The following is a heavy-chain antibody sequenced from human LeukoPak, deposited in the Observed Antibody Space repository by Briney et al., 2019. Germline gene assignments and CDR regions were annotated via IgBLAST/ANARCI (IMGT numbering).Heavy chain of an antibody. D-gene: IGHD3-22*01. J-gene: IGHJ4*02. CDR1: GGNFSSSS. CDR2: ITPTLDIA. Sequence: SVKVSCKASGGNFSSSSISWVRQAPGQGLEWMGRITPTLDIAHYSQKFQGRVTITADKSTSTAYMELSSLRSEDTAVYFCARVFYHDSSPYFARSIPTIDYWGQGTLVTVSS. CDR3: ARVFYHDSSPYFARSIPTIDY. V-gene: IGHV1-69*04.